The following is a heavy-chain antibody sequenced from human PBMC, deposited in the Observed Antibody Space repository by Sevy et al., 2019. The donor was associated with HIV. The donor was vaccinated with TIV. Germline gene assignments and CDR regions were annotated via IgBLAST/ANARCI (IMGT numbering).Heavy chain of an antibody. Sequence: SETLSLTCTVSGVSISSSNHYWAWIRQPPGKGLEWIGNIFYSGSTYNNPSLKSRVTISVDTSKKQFSLKLTSVTAADTAVYYCARYCISTSCYVRDFDIWGQGTMVTVSS. CDR1: GVSISSSNHY. CDR3: ARYCISTSCYVRDFDI. J-gene: IGHJ3*02. V-gene: IGHV4-39*01. D-gene: IGHD2-2*01. CDR2: IFYSGST.